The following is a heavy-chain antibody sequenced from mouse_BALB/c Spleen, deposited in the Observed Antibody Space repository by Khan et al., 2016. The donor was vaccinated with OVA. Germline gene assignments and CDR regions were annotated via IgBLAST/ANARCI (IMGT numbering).Heavy chain of an antibody. CDR2: ISYSGVT. D-gene: IGHD1-1*01. V-gene: IGHV3-2*02. CDR1: GYSITSGYA. CDR3: ARGIYFGYYFDY. J-gene: IGHJ2*01. Sequence: VQLKQSGPGLVKPSQSLSLTCTVTGYSITSGYAWNWIRQFPGNKLEWMGYISYSGVTSYTPSLKSRISITRQSSKNQFFLQLSSVTTSDTASYYCARGIYFGYYFDYWGQGTTLTVSS.